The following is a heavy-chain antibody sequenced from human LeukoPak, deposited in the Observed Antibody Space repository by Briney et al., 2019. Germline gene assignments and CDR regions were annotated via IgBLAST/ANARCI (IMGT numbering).Heavy chain of an antibody. D-gene: IGHD5-12*01. V-gene: IGHV3-23*01. CDR3: AKDRRGFSGYDPYDAFDI. Sequence: GGSLRLSCAASGFTFSNYAMSWVRQAPGKGLDWVSAISGSGGSTYYADSVKGRFTISRDNSKNTLYLQMNSLRAEDTAVYYCAKDRRGFSGYDPYDAFDIWGQGTMVTVSS. CDR2: ISGSGGST. J-gene: IGHJ3*02. CDR1: GFTFSNYA.